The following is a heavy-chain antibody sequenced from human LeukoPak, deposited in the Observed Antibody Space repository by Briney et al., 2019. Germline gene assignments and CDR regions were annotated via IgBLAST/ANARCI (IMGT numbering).Heavy chain of an antibody. CDR3: ARGDCSSTSCYSYY. CDR2: INHSGST. V-gene: IGHV4-34*01. D-gene: IGHD2-2*01. Sequence: SETLSLTCAVYGGSFSGYYRSWIRQPPGKGLEWIGEINHSGSTNYNPSLKSRVTISVDTSKNQFSLKLSSVTAADTAVYYCARGDCSSTSCYSYYWGQGTLVTVSS. J-gene: IGHJ4*02. CDR1: GGSFSGYY.